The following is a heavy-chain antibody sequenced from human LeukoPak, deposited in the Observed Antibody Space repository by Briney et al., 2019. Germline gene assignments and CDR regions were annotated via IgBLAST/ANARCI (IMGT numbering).Heavy chain of an antibody. CDR2: IWYDGSNK. CDR1: GFTFSSYG. D-gene: IGHD6-19*01. CDR3: ASTSGWYEPIDY. Sequence: PGRSLRLPCAASGFTFSSYGMHWVRQAPGKGLEWVAVIWYDGSNKHYADSVKGRFTISRDNSKNTLYLQMNSLRAEDTAVYYCASTSGWYEPIDYWGQGTLVTVSS. J-gene: IGHJ4*02. V-gene: IGHV3-33*08.